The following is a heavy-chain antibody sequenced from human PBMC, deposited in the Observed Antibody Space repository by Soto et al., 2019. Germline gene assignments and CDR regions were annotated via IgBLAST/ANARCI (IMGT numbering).Heavy chain of an antibody. J-gene: IGHJ4*02. V-gene: IGHV3-15*07. CDR3: AVYLREWEANAFDY. D-gene: IGHD1-26*01. CDR1: GFTFRNAW. CDR2: FKSKVDGGTI. Sequence: EVQLVESGGGSVEPGGSLRLSCVASGFTFRNAWMNWVRQAPGKGLEWFGRFKSKVDGGTIDYGAPVKGRSTISRDDSKNRLYLKLNSLKAEDTAVYYCAVYLREWEANAFDYWGQGILVTVSS.